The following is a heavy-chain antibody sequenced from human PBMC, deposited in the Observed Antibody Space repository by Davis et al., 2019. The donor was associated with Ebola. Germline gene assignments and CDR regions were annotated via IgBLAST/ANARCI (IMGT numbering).Heavy chain of an antibody. CDR1: GFDFGTYW. D-gene: IGHD4-17*01. CDR3: AREPTGFDY. Sequence: GESLKISCAASGFDFGTYWMSWVRQAPGKGLEWVASIRSDGSKKNYLDAVKGRFTISRDNDDNSLFLHLSSLRADDTATYYCAREPTGFDYWGQGTLVTVSS. V-gene: IGHV3-7*01. J-gene: IGHJ4*02. CDR2: IRSDGSKK.